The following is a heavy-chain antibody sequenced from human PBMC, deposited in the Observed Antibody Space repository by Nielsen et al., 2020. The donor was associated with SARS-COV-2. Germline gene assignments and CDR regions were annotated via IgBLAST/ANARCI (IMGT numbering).Heavy chain of an antibody. Sequence: GGSLRLSCAASGFTFSSYAMSWVRQAPGKGLEWVSAISGSGGSTYYADSVRGRFTISRDNSKNTLYLQMNSLRGEDTAVYYCAKDRESGYCSGGSCKYFDYWGQGTLVTVSS. V-gene: IGHV3-23*01. CDR3: AKDRESGYCSGGSCKYFDY. CDR1: GFTFSSYA. CDR2: ISGSGGST. D-gene: IGHD2-15*01. J-gene: IGHJ4*02.